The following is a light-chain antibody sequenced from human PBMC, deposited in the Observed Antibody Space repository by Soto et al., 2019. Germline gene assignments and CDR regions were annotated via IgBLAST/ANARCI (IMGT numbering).Light chain of an antibody. CDR1: QTISSW. CDR3: QHYNSYSEA. CDR2: KAS. Sequence: DIQVTQSPSTLSRSVGDRVTITCRASQTISSWLAWYQQKPGKAPKLLIYKASTLKSGVPSRFSGSGSGTEFTLTISSLQPDDFATYYCQHYNSYSEAFGQGTKV. V-gene: IGKV1-5*03. J-gene: IGKJ1*01.